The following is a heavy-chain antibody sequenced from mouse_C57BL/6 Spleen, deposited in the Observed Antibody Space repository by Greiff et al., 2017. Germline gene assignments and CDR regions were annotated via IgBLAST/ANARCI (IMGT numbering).Heavy chain of an antibody. V-gene: IGHV1-26*01. CDR1: GYTFTDYY. D-gene: IGHD1-1*01. J-gene: IGHJ2*01. CDR3: VRWCYYYGSSCDFDY. Sequence: VQLQQSGPELVKPGASVKISCKASGYTFTDYYMNWVKQSHGKSLEWIGDINPNNGGTSYNQKFKGKATLTVDKSSSTAYMELRSLTSEDSAVYYCVRWCYYYGSSCDFDYWGQGTTLTVSS. CDR2: INPNNGGT.